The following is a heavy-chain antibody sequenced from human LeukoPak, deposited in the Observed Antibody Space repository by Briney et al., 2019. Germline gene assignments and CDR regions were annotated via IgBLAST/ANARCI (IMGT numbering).Heavy chain of an antibody. J-gene: IGHJ4*02. CDR3: AGGSGWLTEY. V-gene: IGHV3-7*01. Sequence: GGSLRLSCAASGFTFSSYAMNWVRQAPGKGLEWVANIKQDGSEKYYVDSVKGRFTISRDNAKNSLYLQMNSLRAEDTAVYYCAGGSGWLTEYWGQGTLVTVSS. CDR2: IKQDGSEK. D-gene: IGHD6-19*01. CDR1: GFTFSSYA.